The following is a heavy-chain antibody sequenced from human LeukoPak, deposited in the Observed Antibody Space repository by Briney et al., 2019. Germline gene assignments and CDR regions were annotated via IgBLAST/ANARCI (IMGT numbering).Heavy chain of an antibody. CDR3: ARDLIRARTFDP. D-gene: IGHD3-10*01. Sequence: GGSLRLSCEASGFTFSAHWMHWVRQAPGKGLEWVSRISTDGSRTTYADSVRGRFTISRDNAKNTLYLEMLSLTAEDTAVYYCARDLIRARTFDPWGQGTLVTVSS. CDR1: GFTFSAHW. CDR2: ISTDGSRT. V-gene: IGHV3-74*03. J-gene: IGHJ5*02.